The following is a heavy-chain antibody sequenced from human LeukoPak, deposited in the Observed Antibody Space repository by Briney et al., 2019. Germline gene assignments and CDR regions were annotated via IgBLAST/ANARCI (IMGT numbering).Heavy chain of an antibody. CDR3: AKSQWLVGGHYYYGMDV. V-gene: IGHV3-23*01. CDR1: GFTFSSYA. CDR2: ISGSGGST. Sequence: GGSLRLSCAASGFTFSSYAMSWVRQAPGKGLEWVSAISGSGGSTYYADSVKGRFTISRDNSKNTLYLQMNSLRGEDTAVYYCAKSQWLVGGHYYYGMDVWGQGTTVTVSS. D-gene: IGHD6-19*01. J-gene: IGHJ6*02.